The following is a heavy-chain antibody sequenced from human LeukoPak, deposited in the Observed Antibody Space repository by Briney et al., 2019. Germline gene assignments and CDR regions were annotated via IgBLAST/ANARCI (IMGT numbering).Heavy chain of an antibody. CDR2: ISSSSTTI. V-gene: IGHV3-48*02. CDR1: GFTFSSYG. D-gene: IGHD6-19*01. Sequence: GGSLRLSCVASGFTFSSYGMNWVRQAPGKGLEWVSYISSSSTTIYYADSVKGRFTISRDNAKNSLILQMNSLRDEDTAVYYCARRSNSGWYYFDYWGQGTPVTVSS. CDR3: ARRSNSGWYYFDY. J-gene: IGHJ4*02.